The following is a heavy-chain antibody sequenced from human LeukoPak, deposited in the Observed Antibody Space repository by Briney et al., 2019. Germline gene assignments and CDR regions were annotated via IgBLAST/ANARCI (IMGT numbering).Heavy chain of an antibody. D-gene: IGHD5-24*01. J-gene: IGHJ3*02. Sequence: SETLSLTCAVSGGSIRSSYFWSWIRQPAGKGLQFIGRIYSSGTTNYNPSLQSRVTMSVDTSRNQFSLKLTSVTASDTAVYYCARAPIEVADTSAFDIWGQGTLDTVSS. CDR3: ARAPIEVADTSAFDI. CDR2: IYSSGTT. V-gene: IGHV4-59*10. CDR1: GGSIRSSYF.